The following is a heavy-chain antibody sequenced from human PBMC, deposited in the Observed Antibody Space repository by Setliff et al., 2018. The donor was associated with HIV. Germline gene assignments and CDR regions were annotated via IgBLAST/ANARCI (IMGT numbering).Heavy chain of an antibody. J-gene: IGHJ4*02. CDR2: IYHSGTT. CDR3: ARDGLEGDMAGRQRTYVFDY. V-gene: IGHV4-59*11. D-gene: IGHD2-15*01. CDR1: GGSIRGHY. Sequence: PSETLSLTCPVSGGSIRGHYWSWIRQPPGKGLEWIGTIYHSGTTYYNPSLKSRVTISVDRSKNQFSLKLTSVTAADTAVYYCARDGLEGDMAGRQRTYVFDYWGQGTLVTVSS.